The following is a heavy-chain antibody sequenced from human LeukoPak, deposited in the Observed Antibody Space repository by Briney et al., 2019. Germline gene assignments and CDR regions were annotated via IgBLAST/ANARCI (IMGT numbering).Heavy chain of an antibody. CDR3: ARQEYCSGGSCYTWFDP. CDR2: ITGSGGST. J-gene: IGHJ5*02. CDR1: GFTFSSCA. D-gene: IGHD2-15*01. V-gene: IGHV3-23*01. Sequence: GGSLRLSCAASGFTFSSCAMNWVRQAPGKGLEWVSAITGSGGSTYYADSVKGRFTISRDNSKNTLYLQMNSLRAEDTAVYYCARQEYCSGGSCYTWFDPWGQGTLVTVSS.